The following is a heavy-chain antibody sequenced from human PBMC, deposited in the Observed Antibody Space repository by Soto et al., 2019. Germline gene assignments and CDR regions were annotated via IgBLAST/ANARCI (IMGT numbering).Heavy chain of an antibody. V-gene: IGHV1-18*04. J-gene: IGHJ5*02. CDR1: GYTFTSYG. Sequence: GASVKVFCKASGYTFTSYGISWVRQAPGRGLEWMGWISAYNGNTNYAQKLQGRVTMTTDTSTSTAYMELRSLRSDDTAVYYCARGPPGVVVVAPRFDPWGQGTLVTVSS. CDR2: ISAYNGNT. D-gene: IGHD2-15*01. CDR3: ARGPPGVVVVAPRFDP.